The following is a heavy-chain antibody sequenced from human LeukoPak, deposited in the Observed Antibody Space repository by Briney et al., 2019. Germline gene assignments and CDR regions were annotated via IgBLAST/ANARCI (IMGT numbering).Heavy chain of an antibody. CDR1: GFTFSSYG. CDR2: IRYDGSNK. D-gene: IGHD3-9*01. V-gene: IGHV3-30*02. CDR3: AKAERYFDWLDY. Sequence: GGSLRLSCAASGFTFSSYGMHWVRQAPGKGLEWVAFIRYDGSNKYYADSVKGRFTISRDNSKNTLYLQMNSLRAEDTAVYYCAKAERYFDWLDYWGQGTLVTVSS. J-gene: IGHJ4*02.